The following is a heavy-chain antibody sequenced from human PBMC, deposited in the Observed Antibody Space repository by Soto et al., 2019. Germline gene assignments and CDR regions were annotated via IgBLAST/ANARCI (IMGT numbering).Heavy chain of an antibody. D-gene: IGHD2-8*01. CDR2: IWYDGSNK. V-gene: IGHV3-33*01. CDR3: ARDGYCTNGVCPDY. Sequence: PGGSLRLSCAASGFTFSSYGMHWVRQAPGKGLEWVAVIWYDGSNKYYADSVKGRFTISRDNSKNTPYLQMNSLRAEDTAVYYCARDGYCTNGVCPDYWGQGTLVTVSS. J-gene: IGHJ4*02. CDR1: GFTFSSYG.